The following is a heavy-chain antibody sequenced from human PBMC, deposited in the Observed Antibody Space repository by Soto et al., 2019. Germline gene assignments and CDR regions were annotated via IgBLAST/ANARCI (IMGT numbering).Heavy chain of an antibody. D-gene: IGHD3-10*01. V-gene: IGHV3-23*01. CDR2: IGGGGDTT. CDR3: SKGRGGSGSLTPRVDF. Sequence: EVQLLESGGGLVQPGGSLRLSCAASGFTFNNYAMTWVRQAPGKGLEWVSAIGGGGDTTSYADSVKCRFTVSRDGYKNTLYLQMRRLRAEDTALSYCSKGRGGSGSLTPRVDFWGQGTLVTVSS. CDR1: GFTFNNYA. J-gene: IGHJ4*02.